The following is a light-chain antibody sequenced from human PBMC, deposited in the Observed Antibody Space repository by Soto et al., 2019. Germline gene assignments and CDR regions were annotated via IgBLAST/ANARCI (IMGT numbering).Light chain of an antibody. CDR3: HQYDIPPQT. Sequence: IMLTQSPGNLSLSPGERATLSCRASQRISSMYLAWYQQKPGRAPRLIIYGASRRATGIPERFSGSESGTDFTLTISRLEPEDFAVYYCHQYDIPPQTFGRGTRVEI. V-gene: IGKV3-20*01. J-gene: IGKJ1*01. CDR2: GAS. CDR1: QRISSMY.